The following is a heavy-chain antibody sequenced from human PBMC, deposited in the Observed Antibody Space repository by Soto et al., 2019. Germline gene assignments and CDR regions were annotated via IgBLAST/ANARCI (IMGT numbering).Heavy chain of an antibody. D-gene: IGHD3-10*01. J-gene: IGHJ4*02. CDR1: GYTFTSYA. CDR2: ISAYNGNT. Sequence: QVQLVQSGAEVKKPGASVKVSCKASGYTFTSYAISWVRQAPGQGLEWMGWISAYNGNTNYAQKLQGRVTMTTDTXXSAAYMELRSLRSDDTAVYYCARGWFGEFVDYFDFWGQGTLVTVSS. CDR3: ARGWFGEFVDYFDF. V-gene: IGHV1-18*01.